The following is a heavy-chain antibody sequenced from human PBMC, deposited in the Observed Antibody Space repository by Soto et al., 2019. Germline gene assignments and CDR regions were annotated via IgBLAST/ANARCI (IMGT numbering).Heavy chain of an antibody. J-gene: IGHJ5*02. CDR1: GYTFTSYY. D-gene: IGHD6-19*01. Sequence: ASVKVSFTASGYTFTSYYMHWVRQAPGQGLEWMGIINPSGGSTSYAQKFQGRVTMTRDTSTSTVYMELSSLRSEDTAVYYCARASWGLYSSGWYGALGWFDPWGQGTLVTVSS. V-gene: IGHV1-46*01. CDR2: INPSGGST. CDR3: ARASWGLYSSGWYGALGWFDP.